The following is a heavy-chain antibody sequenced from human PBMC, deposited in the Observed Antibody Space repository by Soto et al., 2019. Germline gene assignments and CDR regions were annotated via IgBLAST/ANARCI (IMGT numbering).Heavy chain of an antibody. V-gene: IGHV1-69*13. D-gene: IGHD2-2*01. J-gene: IGHJ6*02. CDR2: IIPISDTT. Sequence: SVKVSCKASGGTFSSYAISWVRQAPGQGLEWMGGIIPISDTTNYAQKFQGRVTITADESTSTAYMELSSLRSEDTAVYYCARSQGSSTSLEIYYYYDYGMDVWG. CDR3: ARSQGSSTSLEIYYYYDYGMDV. CDR1: GGTFSSYA.